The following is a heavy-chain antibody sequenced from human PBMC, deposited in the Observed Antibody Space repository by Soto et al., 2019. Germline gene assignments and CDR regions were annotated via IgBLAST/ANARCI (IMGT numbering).Heavy chain of an antibody. CDR1: GFTFSSFG. CDR2: ISYDGSNK. CDR3: AKTAGYDYVWGTSGLDP. Sequence: GGSLRLSCAASGFTFSSFGMHWVRQAPGKGLEWVAVISYDGSNKYYADSVKGRFTISRDDSKNTLYLQMNSLRAEDTAVYYCAKTAGYDYVWGTSGLDPWGQGILVTVSS. V-gene: IGHV3-30*18. D-gene: IGHD3-16*01. J-gene: IGHJ5*02.